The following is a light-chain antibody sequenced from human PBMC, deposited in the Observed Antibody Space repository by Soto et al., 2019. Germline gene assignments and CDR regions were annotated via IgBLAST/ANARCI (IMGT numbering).Light chain of an antibody. J-gene: IGLJ1*01. CDR2: GNS. V-gene: IGLV1-40*01. CDR1: SSNIGAGYG. Sequence: QSVLTQPPLVSGAPGQRVTISCTGSSSNIGAGYGVHWYQQLPGTAPKLLIYGNSNRPSGVPDRFSGSKSGTSASLAITGLQAEDEADYYCQSYDSSLSGYVFGTGTKLTVL. CDR3: QSYDSSLSGYV.